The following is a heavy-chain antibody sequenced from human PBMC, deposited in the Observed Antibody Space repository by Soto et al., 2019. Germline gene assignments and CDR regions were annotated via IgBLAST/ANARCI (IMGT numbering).Heavy chain of an antibody. CDR2: TYYRSKWYN. D-gene: IGHD3-10*01. CDR1: GDSVSSNSAA. CDR3: ARDLGVRGVIIGPDYYYGMDV. Sequence: SQTLSLTCAISGDSVSSNSAAWNWIRQSPSRGLEWLGRTYYRSKWYNDYAVSVKSRITINPDTSKNQFSLQLNSVTPEDTAVYYCARDLGVRGVIIGPDYYYGMDVCGQGTTVTVS. J-gene: IGHJ6*02. V-gene: IGHV6-1*01.